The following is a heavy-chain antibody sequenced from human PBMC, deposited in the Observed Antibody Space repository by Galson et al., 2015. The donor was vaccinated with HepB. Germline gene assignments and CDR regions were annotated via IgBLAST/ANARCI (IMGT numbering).Heavy chain of an antibody. CDR1: GFTFSSYG. D-gene: IGHD3-9*01. CDR3: AKESRYFDFYYYGMDV. J-gene: IGHJ6*02. CDR2: IWYDGSNK. Sequence: SLRLSCAASGFTFSSYGMHWVRQAPGKGLEWVAVIWYDGSNKYYADSVKGRFTISRDNSKNTLYLQMNSLRAEDTAVYYCAKESRYFDFYYYGMDVWGQGTTVTVSS. V-gene: IGHV3-33*06.